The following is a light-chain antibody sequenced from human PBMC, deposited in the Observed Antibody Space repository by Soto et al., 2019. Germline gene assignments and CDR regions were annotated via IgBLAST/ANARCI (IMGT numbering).Light chain of an antibody. V-gene: IGKV3-20*01. CDR3: QQYGSPNT. J-gene: IGKJ5*01. CDR2: GAS. Sequence: EIVLTQSPGTLSLSPGERATLSCRASQSVSSSYLAWYQQKPGQAPRLLIYGASSRATGIPDRFSGSGSGTDFTLTISRLEPEDFAVYYCQQYGSPNTFGQRKRLEI. CDR1: QSVSSSY.